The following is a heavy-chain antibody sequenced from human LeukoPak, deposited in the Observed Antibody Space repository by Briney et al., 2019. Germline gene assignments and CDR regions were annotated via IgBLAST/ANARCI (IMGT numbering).Heavy chain of an antibody. Sequence: PGGSLRLSCAASGFTFNSCGMFWVRQAPGKGLEWVAFIWPDGSNKLYGDSVKGRFTISRDNSKNTVYLQMNSLRAEDTAVYYCARDYCRTTSCLESWGQGTLVTVSS. J-gene: IGHJ4*02. CDR1: GFTFNSCG. CDR3: ARDYCRTTSCLES. V-gene: IGHV3-33*01. D-gene: IGHD2-2*01. CDR2: IWPDGSNK.